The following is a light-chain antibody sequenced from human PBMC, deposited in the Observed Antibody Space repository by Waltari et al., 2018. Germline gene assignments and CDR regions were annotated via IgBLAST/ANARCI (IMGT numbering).Light chain of an antibody. V-gene: IGLV1-47*01. CDR1: RSHICITY. J-gene: IGLJ3*02. CDR3: ATWDDSLSGPV. CDR2: RNN. Sequence: QSVLTQPPSASGTPGQRATIPSSGSRSHICITYVHRYQQLPGTAPKLLIYRNNQRPSGVPDRFSGSKSGTSASLAISGLRSEDEADYYCATWDDSLSGPVFGGGTKLTVL.